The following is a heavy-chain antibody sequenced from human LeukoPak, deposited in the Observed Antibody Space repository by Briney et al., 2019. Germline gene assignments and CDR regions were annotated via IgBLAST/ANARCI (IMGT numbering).Heavy chain of an antibody. D-gene: IGHD2-21*01. Sequence: PSQTLSLTCAVSGGSISSGFYSWSWIRQPPGKGLEWIGYIYHSGSTYYNPSLKSRVTISVDGSKNQFSLKLSSVTVADTAAYYCARGDPNAFDIWGQGTMVTVSS. V-gene: IGHV4-30-2*01. CDR1: GGSISSGFYS. CDR2: IYHSGST. J-gene: IGHJ3*02. CDR3: ARGDPNAFDI.